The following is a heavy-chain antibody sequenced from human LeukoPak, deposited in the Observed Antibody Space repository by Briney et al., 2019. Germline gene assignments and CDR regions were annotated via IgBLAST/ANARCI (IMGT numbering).Heavy chain of an antibody. Sequence: ASVKVSCKASGYTFTGYYMYWVRQAPGQGLEWMGWINPNSGGTNYAQKFQGRVTMTRDTSISTAYMELSRLRSDDTAVYYCARGVVPAAPLGYWGQGTLVTVSS. CDR3: ARGVVPAAPLGY. D-gene: IGHD2-2*01. CDR1: GYTFTGYY. V-gene: IGHV1-2*02. CDR2: INPNSGGT. J-gene: IGHJ4*02.